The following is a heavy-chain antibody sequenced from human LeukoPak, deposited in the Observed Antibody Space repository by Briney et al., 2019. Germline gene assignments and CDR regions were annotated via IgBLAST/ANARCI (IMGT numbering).Heavy chain of an antibody. J-gene: IGHJ4*02. CDR1: GFTFSTYA. CDR3: AKGPKQLLVGSRGYYFDY. D-gene: IGHD6-19*01. V-gene: IGHV3-23*01. CDR2: ISGSGDRR. Sequence: GGSLRLSCAASGFTFSTYAMSWVRQAPGKGLEWVSGISGSGDRRNYADSVKGRFTISRDISKNTLYLQMNSLRVEDTAVYYCAKGPKQLLVGSRGYYFDYWGQGTLVTVSS.